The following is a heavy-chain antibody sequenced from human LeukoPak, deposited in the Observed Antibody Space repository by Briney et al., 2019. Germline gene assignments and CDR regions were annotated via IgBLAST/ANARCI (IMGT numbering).Heavy chain of an antibody. D-gene: IGHD5-12*01. V-gene: IGHV3-9*01. CDR3: AKDRESGGDYDLDVGGSFGYGMDV. Sequence: PGGSLRLSCAASGFTFDDYAMHWVRQAPGKGLEWVSGISWNSGSIGYADSVKGRFTISRDNAKNSLYLQMNSLRAEDTALYYCAKDRESGGDYDLDVGGSFGYGMDVWGQGTTVTVSS. CDR1: GFTFDDYA. J-gene: IGHJ6*02. CDR2: ISWNSGSI.